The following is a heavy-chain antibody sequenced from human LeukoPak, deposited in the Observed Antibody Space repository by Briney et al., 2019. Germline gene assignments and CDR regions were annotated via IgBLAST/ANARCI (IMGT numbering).Heavy chain of an antibody. CDR1: GGSFSGYY. CDR2: INHSGST. CDR3: ARGLLRHFDWLPPNNWFDP. Sequence: PSETLSLTCAVYGGSFSGYYWSWIRQPPGKGLEWIGEINHSGSTNYNPSLKSRVTISVDTSKNQFSLKLSSVTAADTAVYYCARGLLRHFDWLPPNNWFDPWGQGTLVTVSS. J-gene: IGHJ5*02. V-gene: IGHV4-34*01. D-gene: IGHD3-9*01.